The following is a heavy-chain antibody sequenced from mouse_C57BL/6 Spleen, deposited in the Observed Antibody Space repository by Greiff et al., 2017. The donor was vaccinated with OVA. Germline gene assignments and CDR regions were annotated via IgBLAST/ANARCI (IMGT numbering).Heavy chain of an antibody. Sequence: VQLQESGAELARPGASVKLSCKASGYTFTSYGISWVKQRTGQGLEWIGEIYPRSGNTYYNEKFKGKATLTADKSSSTAYMELSSLTSEDSAVYFCARREISVNNPSWFAYWGQGTLVTVSA. CDR3: ARREISVNNPSWFAY. V-gene: IGHV1-81*01. D-gene: IGHD6-1*01. CDR2: IYPRSGNT. J-gene: IGHJ3*01. CDR1: GYTFTSYG.